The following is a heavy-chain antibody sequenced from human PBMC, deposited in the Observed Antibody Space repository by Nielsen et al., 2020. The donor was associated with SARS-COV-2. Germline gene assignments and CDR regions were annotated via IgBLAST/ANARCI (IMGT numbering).Heavy chain of an antibody. CDR3: ASELVPGYYGMDV. Sequence: GESLKISCAASGFTFSSYGMHWVRQDPGKGLEWVAVIWYDGSNKYYAESVKGRFTISRDNSKNTLYLQMNSLRAEDTAVYYCASELVPGYYGMDVWGQGTTVTVSS. CDR2: IWYDGSNK. CDR1: GFTFSSYG. V-gene: IGHV3-33*01. J-gene: IGHJ6*02. D-gene: IGHD6-13*01.